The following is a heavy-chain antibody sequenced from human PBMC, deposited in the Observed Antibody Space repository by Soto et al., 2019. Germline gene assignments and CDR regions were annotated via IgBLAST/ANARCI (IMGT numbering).Heavy chain of an antibody. D-gene: IGHD3-10*01. CDR1: GGSISSGDYY. Sequence: QVQLQESGPGLVKPSQTLSLTCTVSGGSISSGDYYWSWIRQPPGKGLEWIGYIYYSGSTYYNPSLKSRVTISADTSNNQFSLELSSGTAADTAVYYCATEGYGSLGAFDIWGQGTMVTVSS. CDR2: IYYSGST. CDR3: ATEGYGSLGAFDI. V-gene: IGHV4-30-4*01. J-gene: IGHJ3*02.